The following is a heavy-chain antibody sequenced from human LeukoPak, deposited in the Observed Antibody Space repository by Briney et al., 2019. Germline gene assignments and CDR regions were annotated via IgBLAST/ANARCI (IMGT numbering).Heavy chain of an antibody. Sequence: GGSLRLSCAASGFTFSSYGMHWVRQAPGKGLEWVAFIRYDGSNKYYADSVKGRFSISRDNSKNTVYLQMNSLRAEDTAVYYCARPYYGSGSYGTYYYYYMDVWGKGTTVIVSS. CDR3: ARPYYGSGSYGTYYYYYMDV. V-gene: IGHV3-30*02. D-gene: IGHD3-10*01. CDR1: GFTFSSYG. CDR2: IRYDGSNK. J-gene: IGHJ6*03.